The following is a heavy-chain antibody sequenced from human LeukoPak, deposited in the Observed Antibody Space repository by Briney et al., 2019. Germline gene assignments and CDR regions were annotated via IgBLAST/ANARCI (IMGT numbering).Heavy chain of an antibody. CDR1: GYTFTTYY. D-gene: IGHD4-17*01. J-gene: IGHJ4*02. V-gene: IGHV1-46*01. CDR3: ARGYGDYGLFYYFDY. Sequence: GASVKVSCKASGYTFTTYYMHWVRQAPGQGLEWMGIINPSGGSTTYAQKFQGRVTMTRDTSTSIVYMELSSLRSEDTAVYYCARGYGDYGLFYYFDYWGQGTLVTVSS. CDR2: INPSGGST.